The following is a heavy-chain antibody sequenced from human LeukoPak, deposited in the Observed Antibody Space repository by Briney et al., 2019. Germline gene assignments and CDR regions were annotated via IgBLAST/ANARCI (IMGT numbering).Heavy chain of an antibody. CDR2: IRGKLYSDTT. CDR3: ARGPSCSGGVCPGAFDI. CDR1: GFALSDHY. V-gene: IGHV3-72*01. D-gene: IGHD2-8*02. Sequence: GGSLRLSCAASGFALSDHYMDWVRRAPGKGLEWFARIRGKLYSDTTEYAASVRGRFTISRDDSKNSLYLQMNSLKTEDTAVYYCARGPSCSGGVCPGAFDIWGQGTMVTVSS. J-gene: IGHJ3*02.